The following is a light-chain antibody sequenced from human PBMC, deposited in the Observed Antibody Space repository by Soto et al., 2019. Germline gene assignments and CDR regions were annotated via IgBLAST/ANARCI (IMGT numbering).Light chain of an antibody. Sequence: DIQMTQSPSSLSASVGDSATITFRASQSISSYLNWYQQKPGKAPKLLIYAASSLQSGVPSRFSGSGSGTDFTLTISSLQPEDFATYYCQKSYSTPITFGQGTQLEIK. J-gene: IGKJ5*01. CDR3: QKSYSTPIT. CDR2: AAS. CDR1: QSISSY. V-gene: IGKV1-39*01.